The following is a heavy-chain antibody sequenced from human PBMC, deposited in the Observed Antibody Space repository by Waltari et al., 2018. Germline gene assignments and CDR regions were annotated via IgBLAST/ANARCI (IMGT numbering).Heavy chain of an antibody. CDR3: AKRRGEARFLEWLPILYFDY. CDR2: ISGSGGST. Sequence: EVQLLESGGGLVQPGGSLRLSCAASGFTFSSYAMSWVRQAPGKGLEWVSAISGSGGSTYYADSVKGRFTISRDNSKNTLYLQMNSLRAEDTAVYYCAKRRGEARFLEWLPILYFDYWGQGTLVTVSS. V-gene: IGHV3-23*01. J-gene: IGHJ4*02. CDR1: GFTFSSYA. D-gene: IGHD3-3*01.